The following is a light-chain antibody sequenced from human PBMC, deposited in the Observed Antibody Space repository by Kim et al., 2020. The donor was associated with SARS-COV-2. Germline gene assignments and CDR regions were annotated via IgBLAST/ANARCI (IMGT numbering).Light chain of an antibody. CDR1: SSNIGAGYD. CDR2: GNS. J-gene: IGLJ3*02. V-gene: IGLV1-40*01. Sequence: RVTISSAGTSSNIGAGYDAHWYQQLPGTAPKLLIFGNSKRPSGVPDRISGSKSGTSASLAITGLQAEDEADYYCQSFDSSLSGPVFGGGTQLTVL. CDR3: QSFDSSLSGPV.